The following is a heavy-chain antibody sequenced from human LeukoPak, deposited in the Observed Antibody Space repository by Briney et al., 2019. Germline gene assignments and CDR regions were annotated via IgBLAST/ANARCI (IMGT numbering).Heavy chain of an antibody. CDR2: IIPIFGTA. CDR3: ASGGHIVLVPAATPFDY. D-gene: IGHD2-2*02. Sequence: SVKVSCKASGGTFISYAISWVRQAPGQGLEWMGGIIPIFGTANYAQKFQGRVTITADESTSTAYMELSSLRSEDTAVYYCASGGHIVLVPAATPFDYWGQGTLVTVPS. V-gene: IGHV1-69*13. CDR1: GGTFISYA. J-gene: IGHJ4*02.